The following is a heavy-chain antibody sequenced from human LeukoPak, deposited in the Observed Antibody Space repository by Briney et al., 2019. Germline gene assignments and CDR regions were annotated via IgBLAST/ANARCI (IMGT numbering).Heavy chain of an antibody. CDR1: GYSISSGYY. CDR2: IYHSGST. Sequence: SETLSLTCTVSGYSISSGYYWGWIRQPPWKGLEWIGSIYHSGSTYYNPSLKSRVTISVDTSKNQFSLKLSSVTAADTAVYYCAREGNSPLDAFDIWGQGTMVTVSS. V-gene: IGHV4-38-2*02. J-gene: IGHJ3*02. D-gene: IGHD2-21*01. CDR3: AREGNSPLDAFDI.